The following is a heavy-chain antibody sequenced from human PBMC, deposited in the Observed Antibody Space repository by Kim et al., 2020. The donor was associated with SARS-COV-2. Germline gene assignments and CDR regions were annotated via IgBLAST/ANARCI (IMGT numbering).Heavy chain of an antibody. V-gene: IGHV4-39*01. D-gene: IGHD2-15*01. CDR1: GGSISSSSYY. Sequence: SETLSLTCAVSGGSISSSSYYWVWIRQPPGKGLEWIGRIYYSGSTYYNLSLKSRVTISVDTSKNQFSLNLGSVTAADTAVYYCARFIYGGGGYFDHWGQGTLVTVSS. CDR2: IYYSGST. CDR3: ARFIYGGGGYFDH. J-gene: IGHJ4*02.